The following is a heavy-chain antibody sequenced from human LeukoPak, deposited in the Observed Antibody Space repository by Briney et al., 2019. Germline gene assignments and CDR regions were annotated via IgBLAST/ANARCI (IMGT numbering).Heavy chain of an antibody. V-gene: IGHV4-34*01. CDR1: GGSFSGYY. J-gene: IGHJ4*02. D-gene: IGHD4-23*01. CDR3: ARGDYGGKND. CDR2: INHSGST. Sequence: PSETLSLTCAVYGGSFSGYYWSWIRQPPGKGLEWIGEINHSGSTNYNPSLKSRVTISVDTSKNQFSLKLSSVTAADTAVYYCARGDYGGKNDWGQGTLVTVFS.